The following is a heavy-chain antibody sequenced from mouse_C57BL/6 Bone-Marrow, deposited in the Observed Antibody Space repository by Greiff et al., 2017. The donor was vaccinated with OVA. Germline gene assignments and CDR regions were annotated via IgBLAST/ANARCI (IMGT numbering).Heavy chain of an antibody. CDR2: INPGSGYT. J-gene: IGHJ3*01. V-gene: IGHV1-7*01. CDR3: ARDYGSYGFSY. D-gene: IGHD1-1*01. CDR1: GYTFTTYW. Sequence: VQLVESGAELAKPGASVRLSCKASGYTFTTYWMHWVKQRPGQGLDWIGYINPGSGYTKYNQKFKDKATLTADKSSSTAYMQLSSLTYEDSAVHFCARDYGSYGFSYWGQGTLVTVSA.